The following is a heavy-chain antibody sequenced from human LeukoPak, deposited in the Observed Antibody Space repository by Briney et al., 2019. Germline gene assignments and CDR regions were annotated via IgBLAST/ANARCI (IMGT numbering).Heavy chain of an antibody. CDR2: IKQDGSEK. J-gene: IGHJ4*02. D-gene: IGHD3-22*01. Sequence: GGSLRLSCAASGFTFSSYWMSWVRQAPGKGLEWVANIKQDGSEKYYVDSVKGRFTISRDNAKNSLYLQMNSLRAEDTAVYYCARSYYDISWYYFDYWGQGTLVTVSS. CDR3: ARSYYDISWYYFDY. V-gene: IGHV3-7*01. CDR1: GFTFSSYW.